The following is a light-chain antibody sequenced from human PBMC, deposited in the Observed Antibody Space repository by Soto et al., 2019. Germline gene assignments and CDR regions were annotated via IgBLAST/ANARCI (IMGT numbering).Light chain of an antibody. CDR3: CSYAGSYVA. V-gene: IGLV2-11*01. Sequence: QSALTQPRSVAGSPGQSVTISCTGTSSDVGGYNYVSWYQQHPGKAPKFMIYDVTKRPSGVPDRFSGSKSGNTASLTISGLQAEDEADYYCCSYAGSYVAFGGGTQLTVL. J-gene: IGLJ2*01. CDR1: SSDVGGYNY. CDR2: DVT.